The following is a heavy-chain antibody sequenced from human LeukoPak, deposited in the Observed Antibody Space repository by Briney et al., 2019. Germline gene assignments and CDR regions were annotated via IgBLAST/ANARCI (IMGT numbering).Heavy chain of an antibody. CDR3: ARGLLSRGEVLKYSSKVPYYFDY. J-gene: IGHJ4*02. D-gene: IGHD6-13*01. CDR2: INHSGST. V-gene: IGHV4-34*01. Sequence: PSETLSLTCAVYGGSFSGYYWSWIRQPPGKGLEWIGEINHSGSTNYNPSLKSRVTISVDTSKNQFSLKLSSVTAADTAVYYCARGLLSRGEVLKYSSKVPYYFDYWGQGTLVTVSS. CDR1: GGSFSGYY.